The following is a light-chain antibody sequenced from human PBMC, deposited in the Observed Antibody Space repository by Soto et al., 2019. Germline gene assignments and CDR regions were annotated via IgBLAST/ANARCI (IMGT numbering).Light chain of an antibody. J-gene: IGKJ1*01. CDR2: DAS. Sequence: IVLTHSPDTLSFSPGEIATLSCRAGHSVRNSDLAGYQHKPGQAPRLFIYDASSRATGIPDRFSGSGSGTDFTLTISRLEPEDFAVYFCQQYATSPWAFGQGTKVDTK. CDR3: QQYATSPWA. V-gene: IGKV3-20*01. CDR1: HSVRNSD.